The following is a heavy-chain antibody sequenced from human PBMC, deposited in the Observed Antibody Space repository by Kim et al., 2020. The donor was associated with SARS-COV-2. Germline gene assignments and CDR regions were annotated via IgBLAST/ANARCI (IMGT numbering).Heavy chain of an antibody. CDR1: GGAFMGYY. CDR3: SRRLSNTSGWGSHYCDL. V-gene: IGHV4-34*01. CDR2: INHSGRT. D-gene: IGHD3-10*01. J-gene: IGHJ2*01. Sequence: SETLSLNCAVYGGAFMGYYWSWIRQPPGKGLAGIGEINHSGRTNYNPSLKSRVTISVDTSKNQFSLKLTSVTAADTAVYYCSRRLSNTSGWGSHYCDLWG.